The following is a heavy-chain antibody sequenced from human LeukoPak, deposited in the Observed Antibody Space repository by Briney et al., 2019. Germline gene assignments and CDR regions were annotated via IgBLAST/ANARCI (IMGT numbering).Heavy chain of an antibody. V-gene: IGHV3-21*01. CDR1: GFTFGDYS. J-gene: IGHJ4*02. Sequence: GGSLRPSCAASGFTFGDYSMNWVRQAPGKGLEWVSSISSSSRYISYADSVKGRFTISRDNAKNSLYLQMNSLRAEDTAVYYCARLGVGGSYSGIYYFNYWGQGTLVTVSS. D-gene: IGHD1-26*01. CDR3: ARLGVGGSYSGIYYFNY. CDR2: ISSSSRYI.